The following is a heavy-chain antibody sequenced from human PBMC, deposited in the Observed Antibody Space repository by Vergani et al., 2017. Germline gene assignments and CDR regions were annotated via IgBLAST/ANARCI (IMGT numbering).Heavy chain of an antibody. Sequence: EVQLVESGGGLVKPGGSLRLSCAASGFTFTTYSMNWVRQAPGKGLEWVSSISCSGNYIYYADSVKGRFTIFRDNAKSSLYLQMNSLRAEDTAVYFCARAGEVVPASMENYYYYYYMDVWGKGTAVTVSS. J-gene: IGHJ6*03. D-gene: IGHD2-2*01. CDR1: GFTFTTYS. V-gene: IGHV3-21*01. CDR3: ARAGEVVPASMENYYYYYYMDV. CDR2: ISCSGNYI.